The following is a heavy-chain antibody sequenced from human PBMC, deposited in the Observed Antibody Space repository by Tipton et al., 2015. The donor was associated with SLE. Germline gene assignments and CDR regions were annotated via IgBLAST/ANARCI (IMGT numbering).Heavy chain of an antibody. V-gene: IGHV4-59*12. J-gene: IGHJ4*02. Sequence: TLSLTCTVSGGSISSYYWSWIRQPPGKGLEWIGYIYSSGSTNYNPSLKSRVTISVDTSKNQFSLKLSSVTVADTAVYYCARGYSSNADDYWGQGTLVTVSS. CDR2: IYSSGST. CDR3: ARGYSSNADDY. CDR1: GGSISSYY. D-gene: IGHD6-13*01.